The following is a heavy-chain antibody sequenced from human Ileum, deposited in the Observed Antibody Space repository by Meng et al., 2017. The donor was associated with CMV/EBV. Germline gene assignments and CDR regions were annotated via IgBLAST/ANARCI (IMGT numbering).Heavy chain of an antibody. CDR3: ARDGDYIRPDY. V-gene: IGHV3-11*05. J-gene: IGHJ4*02. CDR2: ISSRSSST. D-gene: IGHD4-11*01. Sequence: GRLVEYGGGLFQPGGSLGFACAVPGFTFSDYYMSWIRQAPGKGLEWVSYISSRSSSTNYAESVKGRFTISRDNAKNSLYLQMNSLRADDTAVYYCARDGDYIRPDYWGQGTLVTVSS. CDR1: GFTFSDYY.